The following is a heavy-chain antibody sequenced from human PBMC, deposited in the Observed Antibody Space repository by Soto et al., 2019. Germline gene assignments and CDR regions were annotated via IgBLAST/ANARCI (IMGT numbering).Heavy chain of an antibody. CDR1: GGSFSGYY. V-gene: IGHV4-34*01. D-gene: IGHD2-8*02. CDR2: INHSGST. J-gene: IGHJ4*02. Sequence: SETLSLTCAVYGGSFSGYYWTWIRQPPGTGLEWIGEINHSGSTSYNPSLKSRVTISVDTSKNQFSLKLTSVTAADTAVYYCARDKITGRFDYWGQGTLVTVSS. CDR3: ARDKITGRFDY.